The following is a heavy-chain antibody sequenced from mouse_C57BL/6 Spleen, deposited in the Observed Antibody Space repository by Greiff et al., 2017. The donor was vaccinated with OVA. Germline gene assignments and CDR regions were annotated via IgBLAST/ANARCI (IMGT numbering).Heavy chain of an antibody. J-gene: IGHJ1*03. CDR2: INPSNGGT. CDR3: ARYGHYGGYWYFDV. CDR1: GYTFTSYW. V-gene: IGHV1-53*01. D-gene: IGHD1-2*01. Sequence: QVQLQQPGTELVKPGASVKLSCKASGYTFTSYWMHWVKQRPGQGLEWIGNINPSNGGTNYNEKFKSKATLTVDKSSSTAYMQLSSLTSEDSAVYYCARYGHYGGYWYFDVWGTGTTVTVSS.